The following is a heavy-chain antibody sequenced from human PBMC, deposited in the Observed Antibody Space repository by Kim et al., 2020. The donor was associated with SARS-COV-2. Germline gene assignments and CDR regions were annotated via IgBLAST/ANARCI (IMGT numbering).Heavy chain of an antibody. Sequence: GGSLRLSCAASGFTFSSYAMSWVRQAPGKGLEWVSAISGSGGATFYADSVKGRFTISRDNSKNTLYLQMNSLRAEDTALYYCAKDPSCGDVTCYANFDYWGQGTLVTVSS. CDR1: GFTFSSYA. CDR2: ISGSGGAT. V-gene: IGHV3-23*01. D-gene: IGHD2-21*01. J-gene: IGHJ4*02. CDR3: AKDPSCGDVTCYANFDY.